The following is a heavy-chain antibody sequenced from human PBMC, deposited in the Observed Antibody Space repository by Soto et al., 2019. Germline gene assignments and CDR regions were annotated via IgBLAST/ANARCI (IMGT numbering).Heavy chain of an antibody. D-gene: IGHD6-13*01. Sequence: SETLSLTCTVSGGSISSYYWSWIRQPPGKGLEWIGYIYYSGSTNYNPSLKSRVTISVDTSKNQFSLKLSSVTAADTAVYYCARVGQQLVSQGMDVWGQGTTVTVSS. CDR2: IYYSGST. J-gene: IGHJ6*02. CDR3: ARVGQQLVSQGMDV. V-gene: IGHV4-59*01. CDR1: GGSISSYY.